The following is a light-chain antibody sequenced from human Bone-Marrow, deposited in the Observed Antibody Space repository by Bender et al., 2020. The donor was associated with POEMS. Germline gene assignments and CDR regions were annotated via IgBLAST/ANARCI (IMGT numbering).Light chain of an antibody. CDR1: SSNTGSGYD. CDR2: GYN. Sequence: QSVLTQPPSVSRAPGQRVTISCTGSSSNTGSGYDINWYQHLPGTAPKLLIYGYNNRPSGVPDRFSGSKSGTSASLAIAGLQAEDEGDYYCCSYAGSYEVFGGGTKLTVL. V-gene: IGLV1-40*01. J-gene: IGLJ3*02. CDR3: CSYAGSYEV.